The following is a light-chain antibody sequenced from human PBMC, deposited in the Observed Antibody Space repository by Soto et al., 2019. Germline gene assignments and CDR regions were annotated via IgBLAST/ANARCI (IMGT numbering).Light chain of an antibody. CDR1: QGIRYA. CDR3: LQYNSPPLT. V-gene: IGKV1-17*01. J-gene: IGKJ1*01. CDR2: GAS. Sequence: DIQMTQSPSSLSASVGDRVTITCRASQGIRYALGWYQQKPGTAPKRLIYGASILQNGVPSRFGGSGSGTEFTLTISSLQPEDFETYYCLQYNSPPLTVGQGTKVDIK.